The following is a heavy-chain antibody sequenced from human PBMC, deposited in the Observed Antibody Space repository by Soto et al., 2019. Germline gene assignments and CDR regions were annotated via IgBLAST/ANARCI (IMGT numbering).Heavy chain of an antibody. Sequence: GGSLRLSCSASGFTLSMHSMHWVRQTPGKALEYVSAISRDGRSTFYADSVKGRFTISRDNSKNTLYLRMNSLRSDDTAVYYCVKEANPFINTLVVLIFDYWGQGTQVTVSS. J-gene: IGHJ4*02. CDR1: GFTLSMHS. CDR2: ISRDGRST. D-gene: IGHD3-22*01. V-gene: IGHV3-64D*08. CDR3: VKEANPFINTLVVLIFDY.